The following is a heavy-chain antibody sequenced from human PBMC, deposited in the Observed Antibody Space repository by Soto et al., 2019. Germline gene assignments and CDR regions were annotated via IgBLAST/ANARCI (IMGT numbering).Heavy chain of an antibody. CDR2: IHFSGIT. CDR3: ARWNPTVVLTYFDS. CDR1: GGSTISSDYY. Sequence: QVQLQESGPGLVKPSQTLSLTCTVSGGSTISSDYYWSWVRQPPGKGLEWIGYIHFSGITYYNPSLWSRATMSVDTSKNQFSLNLTSVTAADTAVYYCARWNPTVVLTYFDSWGQGTLVTVSS. D-gene: IGHD2-21*02. V-gene: IGHV4-30-4*01. J-gene: IGHJ4*02.